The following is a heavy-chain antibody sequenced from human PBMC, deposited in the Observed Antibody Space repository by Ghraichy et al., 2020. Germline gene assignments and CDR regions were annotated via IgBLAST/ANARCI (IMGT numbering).Heavy chain of an antibody. CDR1: GGSISSSSYY. Sequence: SETLSLTCTVSGGSISSSSYYWGWIRQPPGKGLEWIGSIYYSGSTYYNPSLKSRVTISVDTSKNQFSLKLSSVTAADTAVYYCARCLVVGALVDYWGQGTLVTVSS. D-gene: IGHD1-26*01. V-gene: IGHV4-39*01. J-gene: IGHJ4*02. CDR3: ARCLVVGALVDY. CDR2: IYYSGST.